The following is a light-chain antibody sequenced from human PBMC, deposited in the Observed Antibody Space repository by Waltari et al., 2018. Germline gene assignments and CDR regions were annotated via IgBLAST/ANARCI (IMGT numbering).Light chain of an antibody. V-gene: IGKV3-20*01. CDR1: QSLKVAY. CDR3: QQYDTSPGT. J-gene: IGKJ2*01. Sequence: EIVLTQSPGTLSLSPGEKAILSCRASQSLKVAYVAWYQQRSGQAPRLLIYGALYRAADIPDRFSGSGSGTEFTLTITRLEPEDFAVYYCQQYDTSPGTFGQGTKLEMK. CDR2: GAL.